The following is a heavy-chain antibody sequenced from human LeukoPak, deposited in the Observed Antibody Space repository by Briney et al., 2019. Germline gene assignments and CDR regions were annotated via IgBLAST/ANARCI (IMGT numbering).Heavy chain of an antibody. CDR1: GYTFTSYN. J-gene: IGHJ4*02. Sequence: ASVKVSRKASGYTFTSYNMHWVRQAPGQGLEWMGIINPSGGSTSYAQKFQGRVTMTRDTSTSAVYMELSSLRSEDTAVYYCARDSRAGFDYWGKGALVTVSS. CDR2: INPSGGST. CDR3: ARDSRAGFDY. V-gene: IGHV1-46*01. D-gene: IGHD6-13*01.